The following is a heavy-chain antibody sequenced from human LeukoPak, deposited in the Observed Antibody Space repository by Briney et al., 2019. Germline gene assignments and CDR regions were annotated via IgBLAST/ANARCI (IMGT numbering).Heavy chain of an antibody. D-gene: IGHD3-3*01. CDR3: ARGHPRITIFGVVIRGWFDP. CDR1: GGSFSGYY. J-gene: IGHJ5*02. Sequence: SETLSLTCAVYGGSFSGYYWSWIRQPPGKGLEWIGEINHSGSTNYNPSLKSRVTISVDTSKNQFSLKLSSVTAADTAVYYCARGHPRITIFGVVIRGWFDPWGQGTLVTVSS. V-gene: IGHV4-34*01. CDR2: INHSGST.